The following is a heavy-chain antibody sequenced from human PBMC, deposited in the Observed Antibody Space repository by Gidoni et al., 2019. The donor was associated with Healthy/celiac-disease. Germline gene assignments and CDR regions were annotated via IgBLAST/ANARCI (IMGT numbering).Heavy chain of an antibody. V-gene: IGHV4-59*01. D-gene: IGHD6-13*01. Sequence: QVQLQESGPGLVKPSETLSLTCTVSGGSISSYYWSWIRQPPGKGLEWIGYIYYSGSTNYNPSLKSRVTISVDTSKNQFSLKLSSVTAADTAVYYCARLGSSPRRGWFDPWGQGTLVTVSS. CDR2: IYYSGST. J-gene: IGHJ5*02. CDR1: GGSISSYY. CDR3: ARLGSSPRRGWFDP.